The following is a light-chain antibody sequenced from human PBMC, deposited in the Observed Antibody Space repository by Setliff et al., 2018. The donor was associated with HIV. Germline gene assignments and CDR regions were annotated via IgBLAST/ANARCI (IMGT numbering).Light chain of an antibody. V-gene: IGLV1-47*01. CDR2: RNN. Sequence: QSVLTQPPSASGTPGQRVTISCSGSSSNIGSNYVYWYQQLPGTAPKLLIYRNNQRPSGVPDRFSGSKSGNMASLTISGLQAEDEADYYCSSYRSISLYVFGTGTKVTVL. CDR3: SSYRSISLYV. CDR1: SSNIGSNY. J-gene: IGLJ1*01.